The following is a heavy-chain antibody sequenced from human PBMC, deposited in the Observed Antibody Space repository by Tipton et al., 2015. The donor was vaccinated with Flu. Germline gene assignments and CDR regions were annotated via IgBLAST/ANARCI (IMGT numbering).Heavy chain of an antibody. J-gene: IGHJ6*02. CDR1: RFNFSSFG. CDR3: AKDHYSGSGMDV. V-gene: IGHV3-30*18. D-gene: IGHD4-11*01. Sequence: SLRLSCTAPRFNFSSFGMHWVRQAPGMGLEWVAALSHDGSSKYYADSVKGRFTISRDNSKNTLYLQMSSLRPDDMAVYYCAKDHYSGSGMDVWGQGTTVTVSS. CDR2: LSHDGSSK.